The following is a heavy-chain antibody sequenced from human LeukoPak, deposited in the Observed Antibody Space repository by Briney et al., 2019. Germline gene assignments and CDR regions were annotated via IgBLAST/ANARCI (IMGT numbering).Heavy chain of an antibody. CDR1: GGSISSSSYY. D-gene: IGHD3-10*01. CDR2: INYSGST. V-gene: IGHV4-39*01. J-gene: IGHJ4*02. Sequence: SETLSRTCTVSGGSISSSSYYWSWIRQPPGKRLEWIATINYSGSTYYNPSLKSRVTISVDTSKNQFSLKLSSVTAADTTVYYCARYVVYGSGFYYFDYWGQGTLVTVSS. CDR3: ARYVVYGSGFYYFDY.